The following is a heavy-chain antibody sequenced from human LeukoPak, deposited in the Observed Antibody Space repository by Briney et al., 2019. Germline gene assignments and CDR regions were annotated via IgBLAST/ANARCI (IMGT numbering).Heavy chain of an antibody. CDR2: ISNTGSNT. Sequence: GGSLRLSCATSGFTFSSYAMAWVRQAPGKGLEWVSSISNTGSNTYYADSVKGRFTISRDNSKNTLSLQMNSLTAEDTAVYYCAARRGYYHYMDVWGKGTTVTVSS. D-gene: IGHD3-3*01. J-gene: IGHJ6*03. V-gene: IGHV3-23*01. CDR1: GFTFSSYA. CDR3: AARRGYYHYMDV.